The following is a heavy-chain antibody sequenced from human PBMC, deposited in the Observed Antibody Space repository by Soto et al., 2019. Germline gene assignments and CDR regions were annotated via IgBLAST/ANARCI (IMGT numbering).Heavy chain of an antibody. J-gene: IGHJ5*02. CDR1: GGSFSGYY. V-gene: IGHV4-34*01. D-gene: IGHD2-21*02. CDR3: ATTAMWVTTSPRANWFDP. Sequence: QVQLQQWGAGLLKPSETLSLTCAVYGGSFSGYYWCWIRQPPGKGLEWIGEINHSGSTNYNPSLKSRVTISVDPSKNRFSLKLSAVTAADTALYYCATTAMWVTTSPRANWFDPWGQGPLVTVSS. CDR2: INHSGST.